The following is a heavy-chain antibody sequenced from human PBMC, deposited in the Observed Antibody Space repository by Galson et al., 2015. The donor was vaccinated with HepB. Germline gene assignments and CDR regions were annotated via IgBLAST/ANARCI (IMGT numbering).Heavy chain of an antibody. J-gene: IGHJ4*02. CDR3: AKDLPTYYYGSGSYGGFDY. V-gene: IGHV3-30*18. CDR2: ISYDGSNK. D-gene: IGHD3-10*01. Sequence: SLRLSCAAFGFTFSSYGMHWVRQAPGKGLEWVAVISYDGSNKYYADSVKGRFTISRDNSKNTLYLQMNSLRAEDTAVYYCAKDLPTYYYGSGSYGGFDYWGQGTLVTVSS. CDR1: GFTFSSYG.